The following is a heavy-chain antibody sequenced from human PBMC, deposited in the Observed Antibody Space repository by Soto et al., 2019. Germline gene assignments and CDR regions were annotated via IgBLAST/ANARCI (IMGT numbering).Heavy chain of an antibody. J-gene: IGHJ3*02. V-gene: IGHV1-58*01. CDR3: AADGARIVGAIDAFDI. Sequence: SVKVSCKASGFTFTSSAVQWVRQARGQRLEWIGWIVVGSGNTNYAQKFQERVTITRDMSTSTAYMELSSLRSEDTAVYYCAADGARIVGAIDAFDIWGQGTMVTVSS. CDR1: GFTFTSSA. CDR2: IVVGSGNT. D-gene: IGHD1-26*01.